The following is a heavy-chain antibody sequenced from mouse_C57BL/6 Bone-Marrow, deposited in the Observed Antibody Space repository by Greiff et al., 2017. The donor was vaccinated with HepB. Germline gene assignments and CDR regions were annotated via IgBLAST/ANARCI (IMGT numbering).Heavy chain of an antibody. J-gene: IGHJ2*01. Sequence: EVQLQQSGPVLVKPGASVKMSCKASGYTFTDYYMNWVKQSHGKSLEWSGVINPYNGGTSYNQKFKGKATLTVDKSSSTAYMELNSLTSEDSAVYYCAREGYYDYYYFDYWGQGTTLTVSS. CDR2: INPYNGGT. V-gene: IGHV1-19*01. CDR3: AREGYYDYYYFDY. CDR1: GYTFTDYY. D-gene: IGHD2-4*01.